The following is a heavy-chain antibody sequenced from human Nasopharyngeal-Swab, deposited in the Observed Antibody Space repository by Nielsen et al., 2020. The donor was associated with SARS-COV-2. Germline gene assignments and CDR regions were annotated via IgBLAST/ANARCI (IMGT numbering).Heavy chain of an antibody. V-gene: IGHV4-30-4*01. CDR3: ARDRADYYGSGSQSTWFDP. J-gene: IGHJ5*02. D-gene: IGHD3-10*01. Sequence: TRSLTCTVFGGSISSGDYYWSWIRQPPGKGLEWIGYIYYNGRTNFNPSLKSRVTISLDTSKNQFSLKLSSVTAADTAVYYCARDRADYYGSGSQSTWFDPWGQGTLVTVSS. CDR1: GGSISSGDYY. CDR2: IYYNGRT.